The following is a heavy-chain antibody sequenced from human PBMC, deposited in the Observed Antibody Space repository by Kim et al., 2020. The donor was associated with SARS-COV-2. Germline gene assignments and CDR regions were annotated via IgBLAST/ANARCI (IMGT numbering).Heavy chain of an antibody. CDR3: ARLYYDFWSGYSPGGY. Sequence: ASVKVSCKASGYTFTSYGISWVRQAPGQGLEWMGWISAYNGNTNYAQKLQGRVTMTTDTSTSTAYMELRSLRSDDTAVYYCARLYYDFWSGYSPGGYWGQGTLVTVSS. D-gene: IGHD3-3*01. J-gene: IGHJ4*02. CDR1: GYTFTSYG. V-gene: IGHV1-18*01. CDR2: ISAYNGNT.